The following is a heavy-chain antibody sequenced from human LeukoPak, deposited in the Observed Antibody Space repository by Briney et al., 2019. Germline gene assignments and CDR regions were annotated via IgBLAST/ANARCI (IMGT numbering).Heavy chain of an antibody. D-gene: IGHD7-27*01. CDR2: IYYSGST. CDR3: ARHRRLTGFDYFDY. CDR1: GGSISGYY. Sequence: PSETLSLTCTVSGGSISGYYWSWIRQPPGKGLEWIGYIYYSGSTNYNPSLKSRVTISVDTSKNQFSLKLSSVTAADTAVYYCARHRRLTGFDYFDYWGQGTLVTVSS. V-gene: IGHV4-59*08. J-gene: IGHJ4*02.